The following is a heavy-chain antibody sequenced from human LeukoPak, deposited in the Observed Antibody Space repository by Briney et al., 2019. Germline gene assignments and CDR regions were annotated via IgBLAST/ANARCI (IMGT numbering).Heavy chain of an antibody. CDR1: GGSISSGGYS. CDR3: ARFGYYDSSGYSFDY. J-gene: IGHJ4*02. Sequence: SQTLSLTCAVSGGSISSGGYSWSWIRQPPEKGLEWIGYIYHSGSTYYNPSLKSRVTISVDRSKNQFSLKLSSVTAADTAVYYCARFGYYDSSGYSFDYWGQGTLVTVSS. CDR2: IYHSGST. D-gene: IGHD3-22*01. V-gene: IGHV4-30-2*01.